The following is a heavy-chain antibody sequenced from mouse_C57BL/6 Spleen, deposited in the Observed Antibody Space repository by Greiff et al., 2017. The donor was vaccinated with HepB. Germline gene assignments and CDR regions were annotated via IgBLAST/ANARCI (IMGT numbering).Heavy chain of an antibody. V-gene: IGHV5-9-1*02. J-gene: IGHJ2*01. CDR1: GFTFSSYA. D-gene: IGHD6-1*01. CDR3: TREGLSYFDY. Sequence: EVKVVDSGEGLVKPGGSLKLSCAASGFTFSSYAMSWVRRTPEKRLEWVAYISSGGDYIYYADTVKGRFTISRDNARNTLYLQMSSLKSEDTAMYYCTREGLSYFDYWGQGTTLTVSS. CDR2: ISSGGDYI.